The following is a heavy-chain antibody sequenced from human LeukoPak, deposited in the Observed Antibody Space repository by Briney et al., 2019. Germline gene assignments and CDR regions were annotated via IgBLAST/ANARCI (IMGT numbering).Heavy chain of an antibody. CDR2: ISYDGSNK. CDR1: GFTFSSYA. CDR3: ARGPQAYCGGDCTFDY. Sequence: GGSLRLSCAASGFTFSSYAMHWVRQAPGKGLEWVAVISYDGSNKYYADSVKGRFTISRDNSKNTLYLQMNSLRAEDTAVYYCARGPQAYCGGDCTFDYWGQGTLVTVSS. V-gene: IGHV3-30-3*01. J-gene: IGHJ4*02. D-gene: IGHD2-21*02.